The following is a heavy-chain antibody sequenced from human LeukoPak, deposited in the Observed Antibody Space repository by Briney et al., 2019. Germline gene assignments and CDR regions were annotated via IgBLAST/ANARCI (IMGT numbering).Heavy chain of an antibody. CDR3: ARTYSYGYYFDY. CDR2: IYYSGST. CDR1: GGSISSGGYY. J-gene: IGHJ4*02. D-gene: IGHD5-18*01. Sequence: PSETLSLTCIVSGGSISSGGYYWSWIRQHPGKGLEWIGYIYYSGSTYYNPSLKSRVTISVDTSKNQFSLKLSSVTAADTAVYYCARTYSYGYYFDYWGQGTLVTVSS. V-gene: IGHV4-31*03.